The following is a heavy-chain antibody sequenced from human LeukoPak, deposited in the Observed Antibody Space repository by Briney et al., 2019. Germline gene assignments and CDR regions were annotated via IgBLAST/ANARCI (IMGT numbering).Heavy chain of an antibody. CDR3: ARYVWGSYPTFEDY. J-gene: IGHJ4*02. CDR1: GGSISSYY. CDR2: IYYSGST. Sequence: SETLSLTCTVSGGSISSYYWSWIRQPPGKGLEWIGYIYYSGSTNYNPSLKSRVTISVGTSKKQFSLKLSSVIAADTAVYYCARYVWGSYPTFEDYWGQGTLVTVSS. V-gene: IGHV4-59*01. D-gene: IGHD3-16*02.